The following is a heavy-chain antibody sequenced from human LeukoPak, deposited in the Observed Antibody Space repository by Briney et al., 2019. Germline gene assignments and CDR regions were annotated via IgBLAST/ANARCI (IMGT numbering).Heavy chain of an antibody. CDR2: ISAYNGNT. CDR3: ARDFYYDNSGYYPGDY. J-gene: IGHJ4*02. Sequence: ASVKVSCKASGYTFTSYGISWVRQAPGQGLEWMGWISAYNGNTNYAQKLQGRVTMTTDTSTSTAYMELSRLRSDDTAMYYCARDFYYDNSGYYPGDYWGQGTLVTVSS. CDR1: GYTFTSYG. V-gene: IGHV1-18*01. D-gene: IGHD3-22*01.